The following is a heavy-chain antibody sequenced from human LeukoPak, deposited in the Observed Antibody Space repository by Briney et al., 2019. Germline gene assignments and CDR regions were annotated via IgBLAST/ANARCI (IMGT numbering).Heavy chain of an antibody. CDR2: VNPMLDVA. CDR3: ARDRRVGTAMVVDY. V-gene: IGHV1-69*04. CDR1: GGTFSSYA. J-gene: IGHJ4*02. Sequence: SVKVSCKASGGTFSSYAISWVRQPPGQGLEWMGRVNPMLDVANYAQNFQGRVTITADKFTSTAYMELSGLRSDDTAVYYCARDRRVGTAMVVDYWGQGTLVTVSS. D-gene: IGHD5-18*01.